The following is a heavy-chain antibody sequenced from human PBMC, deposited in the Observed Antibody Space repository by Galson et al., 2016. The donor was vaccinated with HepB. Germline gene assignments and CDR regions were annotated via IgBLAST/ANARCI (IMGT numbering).Heavy chain of an antibody. CDR3: ARDGYSGVTKFDY. J-gene: IGHJ4*02. CDR1: GGSFSGYF. Sequence: SETLSLTCAVFGGSFSGYFWSWIRQTPGKGLEWIGYVAYSGSTNYNPSLKRRVTISVDTSKNQFSLKLNSVTAADTAVYYCARDGYSGVTKFDYWGQGTLVTVSS. V-gene: IGHV4-59*01. D-gene: IGHD4-11*01. CDR2: VAYSGST.